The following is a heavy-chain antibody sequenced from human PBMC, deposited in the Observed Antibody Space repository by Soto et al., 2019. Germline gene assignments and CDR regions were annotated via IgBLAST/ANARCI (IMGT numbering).Heavy chain of an antibody. D-gene: IGHD2-21*02. J-gene: IGHJ5*02. V-gene: IGHV1-69*13. Sequence: GASVKVSCKASGGTFSSYAISWVRQAPGQGLEWMGGIIPIFGTANYAQKFQGRVTITADESTSTAYMELSSLRSEDTAVYYCARDYTYGGNSSPVVTWFDPWGQGTLVTVSS. CDR1: GGTFSSYA. CDR2: IIPIFGTA. CDR3: ARDYTYGGNSSPVVTWFDP.